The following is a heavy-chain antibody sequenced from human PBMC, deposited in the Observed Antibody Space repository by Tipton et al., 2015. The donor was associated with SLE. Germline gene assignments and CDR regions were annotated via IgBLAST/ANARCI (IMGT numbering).Heavy chain of an antibody. D-gene: IGHD2-15*01. CDR3: ARPNRYCSGGNCYFFDY. CDR1: GGSINGDTYY. J-gene: IGHJ4*02. Sequence: TLSLTCTVSGGSINGDTYYWGWIRQPPGKGLEWIGSIYDSGSTNYNPSLKSRVTISVDTSKNQFSLKLSSVTAADTAVYYCARPNRYCSGGNCYFFDYWGQGSLVSVSS. CDR2: IYDSGST. V-gene: IGHV4-39*01.